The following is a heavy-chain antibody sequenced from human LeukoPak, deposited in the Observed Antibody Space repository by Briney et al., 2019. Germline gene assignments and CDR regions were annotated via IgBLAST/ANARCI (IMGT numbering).Heavy chain of an antibody. J-gene: IGHJ4*02. D-gene: IGHD2-2*01. CDR1: GFTFSSYA. Sequence: GGSLRLSCAASGFTFSSYAMSWVRQAPGKGLEWVSGISGSGGSTYYADSVKGRFTISRDNSKNTLYLQMNSLRAEDTAVYYCAKDIVVVVPAAYFDYWGQGTLVTVSS. CDR3: AKDIVVVVPAAYFDY. V-gene: IGHV3-23*01. CDR2: ISGSGGST.